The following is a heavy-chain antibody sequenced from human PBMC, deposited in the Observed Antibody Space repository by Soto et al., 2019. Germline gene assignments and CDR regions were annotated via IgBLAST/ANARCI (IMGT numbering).Heavy chain of an antibody. V-gene: IGHV1-18*04. J-gene: IGHJ4*02. CDR2: ISVYYGNT. D-gene: IGHD3-16*01. CDR1: NYTFTSYG. Sequence: QVQLVQSGAEVRKPGASVNVSCKASNYTFTSYGISWVRQAPGQGLEWMGLISVYYGNTNYAQKFQDRATMTTDTSTSTAYLELRSLTYDDTAVYYCARCGLKCEGGVFDFWAQGPLVTVSS. CDR3: ARCGLKCEGGVFDF.